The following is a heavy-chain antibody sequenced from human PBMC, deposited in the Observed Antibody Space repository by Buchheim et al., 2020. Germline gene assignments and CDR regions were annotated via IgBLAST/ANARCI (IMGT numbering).Heavy chain of an antibody. CDR3: AKARGAAAASSFDY. V-gene: IGHV4-39*07. D-gene: IGHD2-15*01. Sequence: QVQLQESGSRLVKPSNTLSLTCTVSGGSFRSSGSFWAWIRQTPGKGLVWIGSTFYGGDTYYKPSLKSRVTISLDSSRNRLFLSLNSATAADTAVYYCAKARGAAAASSFDYWGQG. CDR1: GGSFRSSGSF. CDR2: TFYGGDT. J-gene: IGHJ4*02.